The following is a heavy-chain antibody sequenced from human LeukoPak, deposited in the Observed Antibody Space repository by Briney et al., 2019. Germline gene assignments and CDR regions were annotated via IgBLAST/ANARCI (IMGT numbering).Heavy chain of an antibody. V-gene: IGHV4-59*01. CDR1: GGSISSYY. CDR2: IYYSGST. CDR3: ARVWHYYGSGSFGNWFDP. Sequence: PSETLSLTCTVSGGSISSYYWSWIRQPPGKGPEWIGYIYYSGSTNYNPSLKSRVTISVDTSKNQFSLKLSSVTAADTAVYYCARVWHYYGSGSFGNWFDPWGQGTLVTVSS. D-gene: IGHD3-10*01. J-gene: IGHJ5*02.